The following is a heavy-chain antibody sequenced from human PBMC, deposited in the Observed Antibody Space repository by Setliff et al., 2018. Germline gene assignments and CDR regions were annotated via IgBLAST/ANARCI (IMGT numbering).Heavy chain of an antibody. CDR2: ISAYNGNT. J-gene: IGHJ5*02. Sequence: ASVKVSCKASGGTFSSYAISWVRQAPGQGLEWMGWISAYNGNTNYAQRFQGRVTMTTDTSTSTAYMELRSLRSDDTAVYYCARDRIGFSEITIFGVALYWFDPWGQGTLVTVSS. V-gene: IGHV1-18*01. CDR3: ARDRIGFSEITIFGVALYWFDP. D-gene: IGHD3-3*01. CDR1: GGTFSSYA.